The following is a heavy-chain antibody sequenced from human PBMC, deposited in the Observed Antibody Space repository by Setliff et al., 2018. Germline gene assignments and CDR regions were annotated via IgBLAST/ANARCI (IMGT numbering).Heavy chain of an antibody. CDR2: IFYSGDT. CDR3: ARDRSYYASGSFTKWFDY. CDR1: GGSVTSHY. V-gene: IGHV4-59*02. J-gene: IGHJ4*02. Sequence: PSETLSFTCAVSGGSVTSHYWSWIRQPPGKGLEWIGFIFYSGDTNSNPSLKSRVTMSVDTSKNQFSLKLNSVTAADTATYYCARDRSYYASGSFTKWFDYWGQGALVTVSS. D-gene: IGHD3-10*01.